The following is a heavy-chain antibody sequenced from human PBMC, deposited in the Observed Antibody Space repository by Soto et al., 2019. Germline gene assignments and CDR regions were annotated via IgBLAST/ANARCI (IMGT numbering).Heavy chain of an antibody. CDR3: AKEDYYYGSGSYIDY. V-gene: IGHV3-30*18. Sequence: QVQLVESGGGVVQPGRSLRLSCAASGFTFSSYGMHWVRQAQGKGLEWVAVISYDGSNKYYADSVKGRFTISRDNSKNTLYLQMNSLRAGDTAVYYCAKEDYYYGSGSYIDYWGQGTLVTVSS. CDR1: GFTFSSYG. J-gene: IGHJ4*02. D-gene: IGHD3-10*01. CDR2: ISYDGSNK.